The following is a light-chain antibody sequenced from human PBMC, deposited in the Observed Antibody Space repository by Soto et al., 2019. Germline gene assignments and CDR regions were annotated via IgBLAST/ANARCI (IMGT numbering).Light chain of an antibody. CDR3: QQYNDWPYS. V-gene: IGKV3D-15*01. J-gene: IGKJ2*01. CDR1: QSVSGN. CDR2: GAS. Sequence: EIVMTQSPATLSVSPGEGATLSCRASQSVSGNLAWYQQKPGQAPRLLIYGASTRATGIPATFSGSGSGTEFTLTISGLQSEDFAVYYCQQYNDWPYSFGQGTKLDIK.